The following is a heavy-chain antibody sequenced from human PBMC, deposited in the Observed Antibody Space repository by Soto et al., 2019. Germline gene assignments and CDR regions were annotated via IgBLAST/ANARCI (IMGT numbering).Heavy chain of an antibody. D-gene: IGHD2-15*01. Sequence: SETLSLTCAVSGDSIISIYHWAWIRQSPGRGLEWIASIYHTGTTYYTPSLESRVTISVDKSKNQFSLKLNSVTAADTAVYYCARARQYCSSSSCYLDPWGQGTLVTVSS. J-gene: IGHJ5*02. CDR1: GDSIISIYH. CDR3: ARARQYCSSSSCYLDP. V-gene: IGHV4-38-2*01. CDR2: IYHTGTT.